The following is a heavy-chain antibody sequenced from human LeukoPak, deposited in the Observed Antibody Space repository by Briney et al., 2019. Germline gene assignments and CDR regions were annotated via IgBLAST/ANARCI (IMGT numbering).Heavy chain of an antibody. CDR1: GFTFDDYA. D-gene: IGHD3-10*01. CDR3: AKGGITMVRGVIITGRWLDY. J-gene: IGHJ4*02. CDR2: ISWNSGSI. V-gene: IGHV3-9*01. Sequence: GGSLRLSCAASGFTFDDYAMHWVRQAPGKGLEWVSGISWNSGSIGYADSVKGRFTISRDNAKNSLYLQMNRLRAEDTALYYCAKGGITMVRGVIITGRWLDYWGQGTLVTVSS.